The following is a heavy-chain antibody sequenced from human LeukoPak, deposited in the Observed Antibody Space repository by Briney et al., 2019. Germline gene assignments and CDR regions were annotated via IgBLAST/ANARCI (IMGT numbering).Heavy chain of an antibody. J-gene: IGHJ3*02. CDR2: IYYSGST. CDR1: GGSISSSSYY. Sequence: WKTLSLTCTVSGGSISSSSYYWGWIRQPPGKGLEWIGSIYYSGSTYYNPSLKSRVTISVDTSKNQFSLKLSSVTAADTAVYYCARAKSHTMIVSAFFDIWGQGTMVTVSS. CDR3: ARAKSHTMIVSAFFDI. D-gene: IGHD3-22*01. V-gene: IGHV4-39*01.